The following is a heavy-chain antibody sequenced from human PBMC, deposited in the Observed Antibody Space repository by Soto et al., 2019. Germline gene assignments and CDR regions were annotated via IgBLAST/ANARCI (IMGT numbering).Heavy chain of an antibody. CDR2: ISAYNGNK. Sequence: QVQLVQSGAEVKKPGASVKVSCKASGYTFTSYGISWVRQAPGQGLEWMGWISAYNGNKNYEQKLQGRVTMSTDTSTSTAYMELRSLRSDDTAVYYCARVWDYYDFWSGPDYWGQGTLVTVSS. CDR3: ARVWDYYDFWSGPDY. D-gene: IGHD3-3*01. V-gene: IGHV1-18*04. J-gene: IGHJ4*02. CDR1: GYTFTSYG.